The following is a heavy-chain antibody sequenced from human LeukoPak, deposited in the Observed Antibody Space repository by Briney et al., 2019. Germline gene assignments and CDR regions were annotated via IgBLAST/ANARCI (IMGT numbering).Heavy chain of an antibody. CDR1: GGSINSSSYY. D-gene: IGHD4-11*01. CDR3: ARGDYSDYGDF. V-gene: IGHV4-39*07. CDR2: INHSGST. J-gene: IGHJ4*02. Sequence: PSETLSLTCTVSGGSINSSSYYWSWIRQPPGKGLEWIGEINHSGSTNYNPSLKSRVTISVDTSKNQFSLKLSSVTAADTAVYYCARGDYSDYGDFWGQGTLVTVSS.